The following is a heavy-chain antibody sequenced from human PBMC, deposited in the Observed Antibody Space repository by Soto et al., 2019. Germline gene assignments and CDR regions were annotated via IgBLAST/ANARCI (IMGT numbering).Heavy chain of an antibody. Sequence: GGSLRLSCAASGFIFSTYAMNWVRHAPGKGLEWVSAINNNGGSTYYAESVRGRFTISRDNSINTLYLQMSSLRSDDTAVYYCAHPRGYGVFDAVDIWGQGTMVTVSS. D-gene: IGHD4-17*01. CDR3: AHPRGYGVFDAVDI. J-gene: IGHJ3*02. CDR2: INNNGGST. CDR1: GFIFSTYA. V-gene: IGHV3-23*01.